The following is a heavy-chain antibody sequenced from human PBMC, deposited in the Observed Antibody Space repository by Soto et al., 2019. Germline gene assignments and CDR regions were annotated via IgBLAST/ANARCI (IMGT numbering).Heavy chain of an antibody. J-gene: IGHJ6*02. CDR1: GGTFSSYV. CDR3: ARDSIYYDSSGYYSHGMDV. Sequence: ASVKVSCTASGGTFSSYVISWVRQAPGQGLEWMGGIIPIFGTANYAQKFQGRVTITADESTSTAYMELSSLRSEDTAVYYCARDSIYYDSSGYYSHGMDVWGQGTTVTVSS. D-gene: IGHD3-22*01. V-gene: IGHV1-69*13. CDR2: IIPIFGTA.